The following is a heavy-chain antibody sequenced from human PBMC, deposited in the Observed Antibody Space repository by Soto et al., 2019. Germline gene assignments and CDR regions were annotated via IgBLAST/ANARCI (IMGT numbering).Heavy chain of an antibody. CDR3: ARHGAYIGSEF. J-gene: IGHJ6*04. V-gene: IGHV5-51*01. CDR1: GYSFPNAW. D-gene: IGHD2-15*01. Sequence: ASLTLSCKASGYSFPNAWISWVRQMPGKGLEGMGIVYPGDSDTTYSPPYQGQVTISADKSSSTAYMKWSSLKASDTAMYYSARHGAYIGSEFWGKGPVVTVFS. CDR2: VYPGDSDT.